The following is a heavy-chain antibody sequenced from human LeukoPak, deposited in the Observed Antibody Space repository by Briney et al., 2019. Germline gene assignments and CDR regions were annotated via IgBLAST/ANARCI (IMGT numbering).Heavy chain of an antibody. D-gene: IGHD6-19*01. Sequence: KASETLSLTCAVYGGSFSGYYWSWIRQPPGKGLEWIGYIYYSGSTNYNPSLKSRVTISVDTSKNQFSLKLSSVTAADTAVYYCARSGSSRGWYFVFDYWGREPWSPSPQ. CDR3: ARSGSSRGWYFVFDY. J-gene: IGHJ4*02. CDR2: IYYSGST. V-gene: IGHV4-59*01. CDR1: GGSFSGYY.